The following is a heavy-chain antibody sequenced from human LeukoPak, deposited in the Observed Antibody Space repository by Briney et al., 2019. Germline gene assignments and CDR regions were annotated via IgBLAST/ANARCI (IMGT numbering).Heavy chain of an antibody. V-gene: IGHV3-30-3*01. CDR1: GFTFSSYA. CDR3: AREGDSSGYSLYFDY. D-gene: IGHD3-22*01. CDR2: ISYDGSNK. Sequence: PGRSLRLSCAASGFTFSSYAMHWVRQAPGKGLEWVAVISYDGSNKYYADSVKGRFTISRDNSKNTLYLQMNSLRAEDTAVYYCAREGDSSGYSLYFDYWGQGTLVTVSS. J-gene: IGHJ4*02.